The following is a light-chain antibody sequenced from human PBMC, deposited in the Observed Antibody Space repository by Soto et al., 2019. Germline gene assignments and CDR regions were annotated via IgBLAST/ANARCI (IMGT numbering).Light chain of an antibody. J-gene: IGKJ1*01. CDR3: QQYGSSPRT. Sequence: ETVLTQSRGTLSLSPGERGTLSCRASQSVSSNYLAWYQQKPGQAPRLLIYGASGRATGIPDRFSGSGSGTDFILTISRLEPEDFAVYYCQQYGSSPRTFGQGTKVDIK. V-gene: IGKV3-20*01. CDR1: QSVSSNY. CDR2: GAS.